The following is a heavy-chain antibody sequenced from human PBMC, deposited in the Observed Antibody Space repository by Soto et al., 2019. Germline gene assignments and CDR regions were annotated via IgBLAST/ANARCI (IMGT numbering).Heavy chain of an antibody. V-gene: IGHV1-46*01. CDR2: INPSGGST. D-gene: IGHD1-26*01. CDR3: ARDRTIVGATHYFDY. Sequence: GASVKVSCKASGYTFTSYYMHWVRQAPGQGLEWMGIINPSGGSTSYAQKFQGRVTMTRDTSTSTVYMELSSLRSEDTAVYYCARDRTIVGATHYFDYRGQGTLVTVSS. CDR1: GYTFTSYY. J-gene: IGHJ4*02.